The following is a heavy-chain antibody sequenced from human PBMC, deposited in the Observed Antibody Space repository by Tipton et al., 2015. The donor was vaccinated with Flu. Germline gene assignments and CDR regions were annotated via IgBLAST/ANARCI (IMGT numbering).Heavy chain of an antibody. CDR1: GGSISSGGYY. V-gene: IGHV4-31*02. CDR2: IYYSGST. D-gene: IGHD4-23*01. J-gene: IGHJ6*02. Sequence: LRLSCTVSGGSISSGGYYWNWIRQHPGKGLEWIGYIYYSGSTYYNPSLKSRVTISVDTSQNQFSLKLSSVTAADTAVYYCARMDYGGNPHRNYYFYYGLDVWGQGTAITVS. CDR3: ARMDYGGNPHRNYYFYYGLDV.